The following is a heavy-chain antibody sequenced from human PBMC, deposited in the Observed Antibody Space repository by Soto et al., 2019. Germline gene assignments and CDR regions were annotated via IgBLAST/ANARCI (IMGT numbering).Heavy chain of an antibody. CDR3: AREDDGGDRASYGLDV. D-gene: IGHD2-21*02. Sequence: QVQLQESGPGLVRPSQTLSLTCTVSGGSISSDHYHWTWIRQPPGKGLEWIGYIHYSGSTYYNPSHLSRLTMSVDTCKTLFSLKLRSVTAADTAVYFCAREDDGGDRASYGLDVWGQGTTVTVSS. V-gene: IGHV4-30-4*01. J-gene: IGHJ6*02. CDR2: IHYSGST. CDR1: GGSISSDHYH.